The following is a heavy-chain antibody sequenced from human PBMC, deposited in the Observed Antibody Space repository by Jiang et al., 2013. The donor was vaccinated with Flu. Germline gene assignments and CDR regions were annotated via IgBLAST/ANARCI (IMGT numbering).Heavy chain of an antibody. Sequence: GAEVKKPGESLKISCKGSGYSFTSYWIGWVRQMPGKGLEWMGIIYPGDSDTRYSPSFQGQVTISADKSISTAYLQWSSLKASDTAMYYCARRLTYYDFWSGYYTGYRDDAFDIWGQGTMVTVSS. D-gene: IGHD3-3*01. V-gene: IGHV5-51*03. CDR2: IYPGDSDT. J-gene: IGHJ3*02. CDR1: GYSFTSYW. CDR3: ARRLTYYDFWSGYYTGYRDDAFDI.